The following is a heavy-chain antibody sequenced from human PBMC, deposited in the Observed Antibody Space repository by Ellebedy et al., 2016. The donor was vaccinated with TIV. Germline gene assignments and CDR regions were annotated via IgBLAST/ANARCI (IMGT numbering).Heavy chain of an antibody. CDR2: ISYDGSDK. J-gene: IGHJ4*02. Sequence: PGGSLRLSCAASGFTFRSYGMHWVRQAPGRGLEWLAVISYDGSDKSYGDSVKGRFTISRDNSKNTLYLQMNNLRAEDTAVYYCAKGDASGPGAFDYWGQGTLVTVSS. D-gene: IGHD3-10*01. CDR1: GFTFRSYG. CDR3: AKGDASGPGAFDY. V-gene: IGHV3-30*18.